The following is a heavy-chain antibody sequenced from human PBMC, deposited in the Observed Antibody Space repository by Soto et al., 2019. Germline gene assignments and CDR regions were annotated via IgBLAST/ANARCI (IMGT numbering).Heavy chain of an antibody. Sequence: GGSLRLSCAASGFTFSSYGMHWVRQAPGKGLEWVAVIWYDGSNKYYADSVKGRFTISRDNSKNTLYQQMNSLRAEDTAVYYCARESGNIRMDVWGQGTTVTVSS. V-gene: IGHV3-33*01. J-gene: IGHJ6*02. CDR1: GFTFSSYG. CDR2: IWYDGSNK. CDR3: ARESGNIRMDV.